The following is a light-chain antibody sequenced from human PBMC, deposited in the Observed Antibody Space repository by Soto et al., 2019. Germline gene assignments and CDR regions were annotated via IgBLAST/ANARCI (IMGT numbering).Light chain of an antibody. J-gene: IGLJ1*01. Sequence: QSVLTQPASVSGSPGQSITISCTGTSSDVGSYNLVSWYQQHPGKAPKVMIYADIKRPSGVSNRFSGSKSDNTASLTISGLQAEDEADYYCCSYADSSTYVFGTGTKLTVL. CDR3: CSYADSSTYV. CDR2: ADI. V-gene: IGLV2-23*01. CDR1: SSDVGSYNL.